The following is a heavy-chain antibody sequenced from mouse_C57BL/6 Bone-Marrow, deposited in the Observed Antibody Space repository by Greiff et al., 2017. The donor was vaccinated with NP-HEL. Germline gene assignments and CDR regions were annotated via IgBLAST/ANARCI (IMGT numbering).Heavy chain of an antibody. CDR1: GFNIKDYY. V-gene: IGHV14-1*01. J-gene: IGHJ2*01. CDR3: TTRYYYGSSFYYFDY. CDR2: IDPEDGDT. D-gene: IGHD1-1*01. Sequence: EVLLQQSGAELVRPGASVKLSCTASGFNIKDYYMHWVKQRPEQGLEWIGRIDPEDGDTEYAPKFQGKATMTADTSSNTAYLQLSSLTSEDTAVYYCTTRYYYGSSFYYFDYWGQGTTLTVSS.